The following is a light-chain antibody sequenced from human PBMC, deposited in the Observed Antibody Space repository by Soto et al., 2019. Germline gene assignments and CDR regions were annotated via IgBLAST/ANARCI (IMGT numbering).Light chain of an antibody. CDR2: VNS. Sequence: QSVLTQPPSVSGAPGQRVTISCTGSSSNIGAGYDVHWYQQLPGTAPKLLIYVNSNRPSGVPDRFSGSKSGTSASLAITGLQAEDEADYYCQSYDSSLSGHYVFGTGTKVTVL. CDR3: QSYDSSLSGHYV. J-gene: IGLJ1*01. V-gene: IGLV1-40*01. CDR1: SSNIGAGYD.